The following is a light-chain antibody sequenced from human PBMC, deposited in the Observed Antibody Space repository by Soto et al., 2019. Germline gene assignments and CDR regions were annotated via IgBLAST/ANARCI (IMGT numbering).Light chain of an antibody. CDR2: GNQ. CDR1: SSKIGSNT. J-gene: IGLJ1*01. Sequence: QSVLTQPPSASGTAGQRVTNSCSASSSKIGSNTVNWYRQLPGTAPKLLIYGNQQRPSGVPDRISGSKSGTSASLAISVLQYEDEDHYFCAAWVDSLNGLLYVFGTGTMLTVI. CDR3: AAWVDSLNGLLYV. V-gene: IGLV1-44*01.